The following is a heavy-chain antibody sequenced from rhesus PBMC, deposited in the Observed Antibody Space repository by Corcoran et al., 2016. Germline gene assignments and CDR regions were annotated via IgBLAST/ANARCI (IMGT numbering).Heavy chain of an antibody. CDR2: INPNNGNK. J-gene: IGHJ4*01. D-gene: IGHD6-31*01. V-gene: IGHV1S9*01. CDR3: TRDSSGWYFDY. Sequence: QVQLVQSGAEVKKPGASVQLSCKASGYTFTRYYIHLVRQAPGQVLEWMGWINPNNGNKGYAQKFQGRVTMTRDTSTSTAYMELSSLRSEDTAVYYCTRDSSGWYFDYWGQGVLVTVSS. CDR1: GYTFTRYY.